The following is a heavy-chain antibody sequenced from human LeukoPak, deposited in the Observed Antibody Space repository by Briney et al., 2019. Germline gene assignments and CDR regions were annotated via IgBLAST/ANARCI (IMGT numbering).Heavy chain of an antibody. CDR1: GCSLSRSNYY. V-gene: IGHV4-39*02. D-gene: IGHD1-26*01. CDR3: ASSRVGDVFDV. CDR2: IFYSGST. Sequence: KPSETLSLTCTVSGCSLSRSNYYWSWIRQSPGKGLECIGSIFYSGSTFYNPSLRSRATISVDTSKNYFSLKLTSVTAADTAVYYCASSRVGDVFDVWGQGTMVPISS. J-gene: IGHJ3*01.